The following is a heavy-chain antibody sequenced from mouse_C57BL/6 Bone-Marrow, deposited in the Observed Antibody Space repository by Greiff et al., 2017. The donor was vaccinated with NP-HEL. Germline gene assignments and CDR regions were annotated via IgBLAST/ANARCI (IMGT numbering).Heavy chain of an antibody. CDR2: IDPETGGT. CDR3: TRSTGTDDY. D-gene: IGHD4-1*02. CDR1: GYTFTDYE. Sequence: VKLVESGAELVRPGASVTLSCKASGYTFTDYEMHWVKQTPVHGLEWIGAIDPETGGTAYNQKFKGKAILTADKSSSTAYMELRSLTSEDSAVYYCTRSTGTDDYWGQGTTLTVSS. J-gene: IGHJ2*01. V-gene: IGHV1-15*01.